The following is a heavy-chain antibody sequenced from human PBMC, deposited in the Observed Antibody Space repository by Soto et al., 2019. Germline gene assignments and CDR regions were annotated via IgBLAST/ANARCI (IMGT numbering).Heavy chain of an antibody. V-gene: IGHV3-48*01. CDR2: ISTTSSTI. Sequence: PGGSLRLSCAASGFIFSNSGMTWVRQAPGKGLEWLSYISTTSSTIYYADSVKGRFTVSRDNAKSSLYLQMDDVRVEDTAIYYCTKDYTAWGQGTLVTVSS. CDR1: GFIFSNSG. J-gene: IGHJ5*02. D-gene: IGHD3-16*01. CDR3: TKDYTA.